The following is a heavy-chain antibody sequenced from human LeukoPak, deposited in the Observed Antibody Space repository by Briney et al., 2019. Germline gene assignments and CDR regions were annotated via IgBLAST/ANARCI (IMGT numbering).Heavy chain of an antibody. D-gene: IGHD3-16*01. Sequence: ASVKVSCKVSGYTLTELSMHWVRQAPGKGLEWMGGFDPEDGETSYAQKFQGRVTMTEDTSTDTAYMELSSLRSEDPAVYSCATDLGGAPLDWYFDLWGRGTLVTVSS. CDR1: GYTLTELS. CDR2: FDPEDGET. CDR3: ATDLGGAPLDWYFDL. J-gene: IGHJ2*01. V-gene: IGHV1-24*01.